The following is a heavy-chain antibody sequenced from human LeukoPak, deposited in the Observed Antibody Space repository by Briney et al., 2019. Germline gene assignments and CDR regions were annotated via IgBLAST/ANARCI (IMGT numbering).Heavy chain of an antibody. D-gene: IGHD4/OR15-4a*01. CDR1: GYTFTGYY. CDR3: ARDERYSYGDNHYPDLGF. Sequence: ASVKVSCKASGYTFTGYYLFWVRQAPGQGLEWMGWINPNSGATKYAQNFQDGVTLTSDTSIRTTYMELSSLRSDDTAVYYCARDERYSYGDNHYPDLGFWGQGTPVTVSS. J-gene: IGHJ4*02. CDR2: INPNSGAT. V-gene: IGHV1-2*02.